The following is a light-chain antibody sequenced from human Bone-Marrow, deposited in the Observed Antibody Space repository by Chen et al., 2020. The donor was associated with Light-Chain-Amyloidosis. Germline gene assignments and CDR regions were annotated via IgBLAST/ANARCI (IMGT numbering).Light chain of an antibody. CDR2: SDN. V-gene: IGLV1-44*01. Sequence: QSVLTQPPSTSGTPGQRVTISCSGSTSNIGTYTVNWYRQVPGTAPRLLIQSDNQRPSGVPYRFAGSKAGTSATLAIRWLQSEDDADYYCAAWDDSLNGVVFGGGTKLTGL. CDR1: TSNIGTYT. CDR3: AAWDDSLNGVV. J-gene: IGLJ2*01.